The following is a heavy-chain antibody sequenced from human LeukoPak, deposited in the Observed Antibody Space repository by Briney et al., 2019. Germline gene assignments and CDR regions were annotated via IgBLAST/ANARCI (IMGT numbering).Heavy chain of an antibody. CDR2: INSDGSST. D-gene: IGHD3-3*01. CDR3: ARGSPDFWSGYLIDY. V-gene: IGHV3-74*01. Sequence: GGSLRLSCAASGISFSSFGMHWVRQAPGKGLVWVSRINSDGSSTSYADSVKGRFTISRDNAKNTLYLQMNSLRAEDTAVYYCARGSPDFWSGYLIDYWGQGTLVTVSS. J-gene: IGHJ4*02. CDR1: GISFSSFG.